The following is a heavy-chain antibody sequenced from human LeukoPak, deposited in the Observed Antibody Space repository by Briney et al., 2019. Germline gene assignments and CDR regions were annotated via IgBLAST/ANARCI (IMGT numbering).Heavy chain of an antibody. CDR1: GFTFSSYA. D-gene: IGHD5-18*01. CDR3: AKVDTAMVEYYFDY. J-gene: IGHJ4*02. CDR2: ISGSGGST. Sequence: GGSLRLSCAASGFTFSSYAMSWVRQAPGKGLEWVSAISGSGGSTYYADSVKGRFTISRDNSKNTLYPQMNSLRAEDTAVYYCAKVDTAMVEYYFDYWGQGTLVTVSS. V-gene: IGHV3-23*01.